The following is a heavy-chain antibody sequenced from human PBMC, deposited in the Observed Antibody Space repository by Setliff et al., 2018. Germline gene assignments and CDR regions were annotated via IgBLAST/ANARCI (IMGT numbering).Heavy chain of an antibody. D-gene: IGHD3-3*01. CDR1: GYTFTSYG. Sequence: GASVKVSCKASGYTFTSYGISWVRQAPGQGLEWMGWISAYNGNTNYAQKLQGRVTMTTDTSTNTAYMEVRSLGSDDTAMYYCARDVPFWSGPFDYWGQGTLVTVSS. CDR3: ARDVPFWSGPFDY. CDR2: ISAYNGNT. J-gene: IGHJ4*02. V-gene: IGHV1-18*01.